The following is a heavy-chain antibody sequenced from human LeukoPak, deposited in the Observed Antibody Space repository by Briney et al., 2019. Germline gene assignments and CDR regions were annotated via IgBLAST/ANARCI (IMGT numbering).Heavy chain of an antibody. CDR2: IKQDGSEK. CDR1: GFTFSSYW. CDR3: ARVGIVVVPAADDAFDI. V-gene: IGHV3-7*01. J-gene: IGHJ3*02. D-gene: IGHD2-2*03. Sequence: GGSLRLSCAASGFTFSSYWMSWVRQAPGKGLEWVANIKQDGSEKYYVDSVKGRFTISRDNAKNSLYLQMNSLRAEDTAVYYCARVGIVVVPAADDAFDIWGQGTMVTVSS.